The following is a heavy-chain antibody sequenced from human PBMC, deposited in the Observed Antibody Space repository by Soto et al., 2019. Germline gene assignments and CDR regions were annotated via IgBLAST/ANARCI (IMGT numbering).Heavy chain of an antibody. CDR2: ISKDGSVI. V-gene: IGHV3-30*04. Sequence: QVQLVESGGGVVPPGRSLRLSCAASGFMFSRYAMHWVRQAPGKGLEWVAVISKDGSVIYYADSVKGRFTISRDKSKNMVYLQLNSRRDEDTAVFYCVRSRSGAVPDSFAYWGQGTLVTVAS. CDR1: GFMFSRYA. J-gene: IGHJ4*02. CDR3: VRSRSGAVPDSFAY. D-gene: IGHD3-10*01.